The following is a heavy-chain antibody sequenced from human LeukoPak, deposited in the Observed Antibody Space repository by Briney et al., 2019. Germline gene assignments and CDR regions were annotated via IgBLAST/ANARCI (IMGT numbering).Heavy chain of an antibody. CDR2: ISSSSSYI. CDR1: GFTFSSYS. V-gene: IGHV3-21*01. D-gene: IGHD1-26*01. Sequence: GGSLRLSCAASGFTFSSYSMNWVRQAPGKGLEWVSSISSSSSYIYYADSVKGRFTISRDNAKNSLYLQMNSLRDEDTAVYYCARGPVGATEIHDYWGQGTLVTVSS. J-gene: IGHJ4*02. CDR3: ARGPVGATEIHDY.